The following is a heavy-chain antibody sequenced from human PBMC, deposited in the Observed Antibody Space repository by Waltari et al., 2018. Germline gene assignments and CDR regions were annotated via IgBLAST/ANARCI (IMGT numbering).Heavy chain of an antibody. CDR1: GGSFSGYY. D-gene: IGHD5-12*01. Sequence: QVQLQESGPGLVKPSQTLSLTCTVSGGSFSGYYWSWIRQPPGKGLEWIGENNHGGSTNYNPSLKSRVTISVDTSKNQFSLKLSSVTAADTAVYYCARDREYSGYEGDDAFDIWGQGTMVTVSS. J-gene: IGHJ3*02. CDR2: NNHGGST. V-gene: IGHV4-34*09. CDR3: ARDREYSGYEGDDAFDI.